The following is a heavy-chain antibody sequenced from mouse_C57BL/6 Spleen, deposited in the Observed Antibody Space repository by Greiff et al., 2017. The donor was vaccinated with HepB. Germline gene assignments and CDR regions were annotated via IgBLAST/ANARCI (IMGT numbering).Heavy chain of an antibody. V-gene: IGHV2-5*01. CDR1: GFSLTSYG. CDR2: IWRGGST. J-gene: IGHJ1*03. D-gene: IGHD2-2*01. Sequence: QVHVKQSGPGLVQPSQSLSITCTVSGFSLTSYGVHWVRQSPGKGLEWLGVIWRGGSTDYNAAFMSRLSITKDNSKSQVFFKMNSLQADDTAIYYCAILYYGYDGYFDVWGTGTTVTVSS. CDR3: AILYYGYDGYFDV.